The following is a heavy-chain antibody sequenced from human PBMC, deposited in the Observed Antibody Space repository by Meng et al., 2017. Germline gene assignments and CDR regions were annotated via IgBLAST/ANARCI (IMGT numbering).Heavy chain of an antibody. J-gene: IGHJ4*02. Sequence: QLVRGGAAAQKRGASGTLSCKSSGYTFTGYYMHWVRQAPGQGLEWMGRINPNSGGTNYAQKFQGRVTMTRDTSISTAYMELSRLRSDDTAVYYCARDLGYNDYWGQGTLVTVSS. CDR1: GYTFTGYY. D-gene: IGHD5-24*01. CDR3: ARDLGYNDY. V-gene: IGHV1-2*06. CDR2: INPNSGGT.